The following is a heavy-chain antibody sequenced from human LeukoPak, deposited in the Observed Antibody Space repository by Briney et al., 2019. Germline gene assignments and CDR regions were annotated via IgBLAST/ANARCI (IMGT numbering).Heavy chain of an antibody. CDR1: GGSISSYY. Sequence: SETLSLTCTVSGGSISSYYWSWIRQPPGKGLEWIGYIYYSGSTNYNPSLKSRVTISVDTSKNQFSLKLSSVTAADTAVYYCARGLNSKGYGYYYYYMDVWGKGTTVTISS. CDR2: IYYSGST. CDR3: ARGLNSKGYGYYYYYMDV. D-gene: IGHD4-23*01. V-gene: IGHV4-59*12. J-gene: IGHJ6*03.